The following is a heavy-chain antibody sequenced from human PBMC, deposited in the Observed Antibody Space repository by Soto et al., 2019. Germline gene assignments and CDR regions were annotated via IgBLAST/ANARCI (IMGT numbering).Heavy chain of an antibody. J-gene: IGHJ4*02. Sequence: EVQLVQSGAEVKKPGESLRISCKGSGYSFTSYWISWVRQMPGKGLEWMGGIDPSDTYTNYSPSFKGHVTISAAKSISTAYLQWSSLKASDTAMYYCARHRPRPSGSYRGEYYFDYWGQGTLVTVSS. CDR3: ARHRPRPSGSYRGEYYFDY. D-gene: IGHD1-26*01. V-gene: IGHV5-10-1*03. CDR1: GYSFTSYW. CDR2: IDPSDTYT.